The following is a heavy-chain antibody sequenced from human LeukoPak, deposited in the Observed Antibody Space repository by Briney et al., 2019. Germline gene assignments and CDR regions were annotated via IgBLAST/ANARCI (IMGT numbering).Heavy chain of an antibody. J-gene: IGHJ1*01. Sequence: PGGSLRLSCQGSGFTFPTYGMHRVRQAQGKGLEWVAYISYDGNKGYYTDSVKGRFTISRDNSKNMLFLQMSSLRIEDTGVYYCAKDSTRDYGYYGMPESWGQGTLVTVS. D-gene: IGHD4-17*01. CDR3: AKDSTRDYGYYGMPES. CDR1: GFTFPTYG. CDR2: ISYDGNKG. V-gene: IGHV3-30*18.